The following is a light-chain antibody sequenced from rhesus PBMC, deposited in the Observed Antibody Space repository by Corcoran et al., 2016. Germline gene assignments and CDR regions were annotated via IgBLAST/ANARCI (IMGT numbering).Light chain of an antibody. CDR3: LHYGREPYS. J-gene: IGKJ2*01. V-gene: IGKV1-36*01. CDR2: AGS. Sequence: IQRTQPPSSLSASVGDRVTITCRASQGISNYLSWYQQKAGKPPKRLVYAGSTLQCGVPSRFSGSGAGTEFTLTISSLQAEDLAGYYCLHYGREPYSFGQGTKVEIK. CDR1: QGISNY.